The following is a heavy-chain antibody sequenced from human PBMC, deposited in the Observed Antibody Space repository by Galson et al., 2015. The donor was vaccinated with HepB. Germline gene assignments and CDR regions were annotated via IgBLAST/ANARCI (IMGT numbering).Heavy chain of an antibody. CDR3: ARSPLRFLDWLPYYDYYYMDV. D-gene: IGHD3-3*01. CDR2: MNTNTGKP. CDR1: GYTFTDYV. Sequence: SCKASGYTFTDYVVNWVRQAPGQGLEWMGWMNTNTGKPTYAPGFAGRFVLSLDTSVTTAYLQISSLETDDTAVYYCARSPLRFLDWLPYYDYYYMDVWGEGTTVTVSS. V-gene: IGHV7-4-1*02. J-gene: IGHJ6*03.